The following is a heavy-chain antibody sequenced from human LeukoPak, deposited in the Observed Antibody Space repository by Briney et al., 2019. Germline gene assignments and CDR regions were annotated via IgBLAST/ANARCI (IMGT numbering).Heavy chain of an antibody. CDR1: GYTFTNYD. Sequence: ASVKVSCKASGYTFTNYDINWMRQATGQGLEWMGWMNPNSGNTGYAQKFQGRVTMTGTTSISTAYMELSSLRSEDTAVYYCARVPSYHDTSGGYSAYYYYGLDVWGQGTTVTVSS. D-gene: IGHD3-22*01. CDR2: MNPNSGNT. V-gene: IGHV1-8*01. J-gene: IGHJ6*02. CDR3: ARVPSYHDTSGGYSAYYYYGLDV.